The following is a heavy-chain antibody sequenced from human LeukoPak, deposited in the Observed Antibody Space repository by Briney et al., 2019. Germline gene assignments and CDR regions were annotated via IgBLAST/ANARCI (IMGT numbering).Heavy chain of an antibody. V-gene: IGHV1-2*02. Sequence: ASVKVSCKASGYTFTGYYMHWVRQAPGQGLEWMGWINLNSGGTNYAEKFQGRVTMTGDTSISTAYMELSRLRSDDTAVYYCARGGVSYYDSSGYYYELDYWGQGTLVTVSS. J-gene: IGHJ4*02. D-gene: IGHD3-22*01. CDR1: GYTFTGYY. CDR2: INLNSGGT. CDR3: ARGGVSYYDSSGYYYELDY.